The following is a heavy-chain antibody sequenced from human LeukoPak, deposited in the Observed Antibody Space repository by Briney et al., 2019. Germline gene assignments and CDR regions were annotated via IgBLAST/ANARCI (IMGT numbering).Heavy chain of an antibody. J-gene: IGHJ4*02. V-gene: IGHV1-2*02. CDR2: INPNSGGT. Sequence: GESLKISCKGSGYTFTGSYMHWVRQAPGQGLEWMEWINPNSGGTNCAQKFQGRVTITRNTSISTAYMELSSLRPEDTAIYYCSIFEITLIVVLNSWGQGTLVTVSS. CDR1: GYTFTGSY. CDR3: SIFEITLIVVLNS. D-gene: IGHD3-22*01.